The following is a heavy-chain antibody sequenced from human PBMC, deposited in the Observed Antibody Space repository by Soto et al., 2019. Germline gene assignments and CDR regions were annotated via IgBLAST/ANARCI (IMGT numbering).Heavy chain of an antibody. D-gene: IGHD6-6*01. CDR3: ARWAARANVWFDP. V-gene: IGHV1-3*01. CDR1: GYTFTSYA. J-gene: IGHJ5*02. CDR2: INAGNGNT. Sequence: ASVKVSFKASGYTFTSYAMHWVRQAPGQGLEWMGWINAGNGNTKYSQKFQGRVTITRDTSASTAYMELSSLRSEDTAAYYCARWAARANVWFDPWGQGTLVTVSS.